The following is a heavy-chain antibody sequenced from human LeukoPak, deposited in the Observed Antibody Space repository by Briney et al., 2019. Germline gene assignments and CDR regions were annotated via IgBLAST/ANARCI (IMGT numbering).Heavy chain of an antibody. J-gene: IGHJ5*02. CDR2: IYYSGST. Sequence: SETLSLTCTVSGYSISSGYYWGWIRQPPGKGLEWIGSIYYSGSTYYNPSLKSRVTISVDTSKNQFSLKLSSVTAADTAVYYCARDGARYMTETDNWFDPWGQGTLVTVSS. V-gene: IGHV4-38-2*02. CDR1: GYSISSGYY. D-gene: IGHD5-18*01. CDR3: ARDGARYMTETDNWFDP.